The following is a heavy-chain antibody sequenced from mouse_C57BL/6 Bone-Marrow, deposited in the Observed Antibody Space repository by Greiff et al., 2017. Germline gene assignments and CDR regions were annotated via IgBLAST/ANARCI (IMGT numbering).Heavy chain of an antibody. J-gene: IGHJ2*01. Sequence: QVQLQQPGAELVMPGASVKLSCKASGYTFTSYWMHWVKQRPGQGLEWIGEIDPSDSYTNYNQKFKGKSTLTVDKSSSTAYMQLSSLTSEDSAVYYSAREGITTVVAHFDYWGQGTTLTVSA. V-gene: IGHV1-69*01. CDR2: IDPSDSYT. D-gene: IGHD1-1*01. CDR3: AREGITTVVAHFDY. CDR1: GYTFTSYW.